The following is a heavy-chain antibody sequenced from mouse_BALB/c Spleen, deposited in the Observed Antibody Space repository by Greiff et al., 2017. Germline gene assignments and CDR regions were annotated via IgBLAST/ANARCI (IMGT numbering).Heavy chain of an antibody. J-gene: IGHJ4*01. Sequence: EVHLVESGGGLVQPGGSRKLSCAASGFTFSSFGMHWVRQAPEKGLEWVAYISSGSSTIYYADTVKGRFTISRDNPKNTLFLQMTSLRSEDTAMYYCARSGGYDEGYYYAMDYWGQGTSVTVSS. CDR3: ARSGGYDEGYYYAMDY. CDR1: GFTFSSFG. V-gene: IGHV5-17*02. D-gene: IGHD2-2*01. CDR2: ISSGSSTI.